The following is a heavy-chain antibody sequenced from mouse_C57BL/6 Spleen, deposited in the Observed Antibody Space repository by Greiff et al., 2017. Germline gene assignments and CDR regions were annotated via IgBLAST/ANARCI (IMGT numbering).Heavy chain of an antibody. CDR1: GYTFTSYW. V-gene: IGHV1-59*01. CDR2: IYPSDSYT. CDR3: ARVGYGSKGAY. Sequence: VQLQQPGAELVRPGTSVKLSCKASGYTFTSYWMHWVKQRPGQGLEWIGVIYPSDSYTNYNQKFKGKATLTVDTSSSTASMQLRSLTSEDSAVYYCARVGYGSKGAYWGQGTLVTVSA. J-gene: IGHJ3*01. D-gene: IGHD1-1*01.